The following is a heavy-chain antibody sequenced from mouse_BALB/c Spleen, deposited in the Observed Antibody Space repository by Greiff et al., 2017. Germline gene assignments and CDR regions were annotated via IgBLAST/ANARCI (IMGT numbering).Heavy chain of an antibody. Sequence: VQLKQSGAELVKPGASVKLSCTASGFNIKDTYMHWVKQRPEQGLEWIGRIDPANGNTKYDPKFQGKATITADTSSNTAYLQLSSLTSEDTAVYYCARARGTRAMDDWGQGTSVTVSS. V-gene: IGHV14-3*02. CDR3: ARARGTRAMDD. J-gene: IGHJ4*01. CDR1: GFNIKDTY. D-gene: IGHD3-3*01. CDR2: IDPANGNT.